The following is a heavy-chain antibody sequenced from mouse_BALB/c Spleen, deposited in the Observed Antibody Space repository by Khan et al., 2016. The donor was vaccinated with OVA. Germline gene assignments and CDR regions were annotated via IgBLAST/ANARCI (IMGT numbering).Heavy chain of an antibody. CDR1: GYTFTSYW. Sequence: QVQLQQSGAELVRPGASVKLSCKASGYTFTSYWMNWVKQRPGQGLEWIGMIDPSDSETHYNQMFKDKATLTVDKSSSTAYIQLSSLTSEDSAVYYCARREKYGYDPSWFAYWVQGTLVTVSP. J-gene: IGHJ3*01. V-gene: IGHV1-61*01. D-gene: IGHD2-2*01. CDR3: ARREKYGYDPSWFAY. CDR2: IDPSDSET.